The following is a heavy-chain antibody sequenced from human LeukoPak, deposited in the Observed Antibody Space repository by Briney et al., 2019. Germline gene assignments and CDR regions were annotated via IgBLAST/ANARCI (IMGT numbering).Heavy chain of an antibody. J-gene: IGHJ1*01. CDR2: IYPGDSDT. Sequence: GESLQISWQGSGYRFTSYWIGWVRQLPGKGLEWMGIIYPGDSDTRYSPSFQGQVTISADKSISTAYLQWSSLKASDTAMYYCARTPIVGAIVYFQHWGQGTLVTVSS. CDR3: ARTPIVGAIVYFQH. D-gene: IGHD1-26*01. V-gene: IGHV5-51*01. CDR1: GYRFTSYW.